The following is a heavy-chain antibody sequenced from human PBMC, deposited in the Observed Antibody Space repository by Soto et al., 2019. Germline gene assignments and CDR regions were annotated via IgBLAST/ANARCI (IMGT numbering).Heavy chain of an antibody. CDR2: INPNSGGT. CDR3: ARAPIIRSGSQLGGTTNYNGMDV. CDR1: GYTFTGYY. J-gene: IGHJ6*02. V-gene: IGHV1-2*04. D-gene: IGHD1-1*01. Sequence: ASVKVSSKASGYTFTGYYMHCVRQAPGQLLEWMGWINPNSGGTNYAQKFQGWVTMTRDTPISTAYMELSRLRSDDTAVYYCARAPIIRSGSQLGGTTNYNGMDVWGQGTTVTVSS.